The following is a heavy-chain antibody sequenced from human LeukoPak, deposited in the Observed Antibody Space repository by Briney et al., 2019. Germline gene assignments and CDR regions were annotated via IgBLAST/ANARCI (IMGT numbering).Heavy chain of an antibody. V-gene: IGHV4-34*01. CDR1: GGSFSGYY. J-gene: IGHJ6*03. D-gene: IGHD3-10*01. CDR3: ARGRGSNYYGSGRGARYYYYMDV. Sequence: SETLSLTCAVYGGSFSGYYWSWIRQPPGKGLEWIGEINHSGSTNYNPSLKSRVTISVDTSKNQFSLKLSSVTAADTAVYYCARGRGSNYYGSGRGARYYYYMDVWGKGTTVTVSS. CDR2: INHSGST.